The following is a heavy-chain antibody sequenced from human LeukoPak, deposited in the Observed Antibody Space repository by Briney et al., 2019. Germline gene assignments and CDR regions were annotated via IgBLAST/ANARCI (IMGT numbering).Heavy chain of an antibody. J-gene: IGHJ4*02. CDR3: ARGVSWTFDN. D-gene: IGHD6-13*01. Sequence: GGSLRLSCAASGFTFSTYWMSWVRQAPGKGLEWVANIKQDGSEKYYVDSVKGRFAVSRDNAKNSLSLQMNILRVEDTAVYYGARGVSWTFDNWGRGALVTVSS. CDR1: GFTFSTYW. V-gene: IGHV3-7*04. CDR2: IKQDGSEK.